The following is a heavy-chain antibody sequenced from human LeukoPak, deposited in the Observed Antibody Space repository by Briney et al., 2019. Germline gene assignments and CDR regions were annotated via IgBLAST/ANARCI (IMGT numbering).Heavy chain of an antibody. V-gene: IGHV3-15*01. CDR1: GFTFSSAW. CDR3: ATDGYCSGGSCYSYDN. D-gene: IGHD2-15*01. J-gene: IGHJ4*02. CDR2: SKSKTDGGTT. Sequence: GGSLRLSCAASGFTFSSAWVTWVRQAPGKGLEWVGRSKSKTDGGTTDYGAPVKGRFSISRDDSRSTLYLQMNSLKTEDTAVYCCATDGYCSGGSCYSYDNWGQGTLVTVSS.